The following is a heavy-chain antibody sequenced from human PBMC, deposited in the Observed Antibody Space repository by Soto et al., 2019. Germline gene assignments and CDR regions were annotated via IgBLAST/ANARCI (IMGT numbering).Heavy chain of an antibody. J-gene: IGHJ6*02. CDR3: TTLDGYNYLFDYYYYGMDV. CDR2: IKSKTDGGTT. Sequence: GGSLRLSCAASGFTFSNAWMNWVRQAPGKGLEWVGRIKSKTDGGTTDYAAPVKGRFTISRDDSKNTLYLQMNSLKTEDTAVYYCTTLDGYNYLFDYYYYGMDVWGQGTTVTVSS. CDR1: GFTFSNAW. V-gene: IGHV3-15*07. D-gene: IGHD5-12*01.